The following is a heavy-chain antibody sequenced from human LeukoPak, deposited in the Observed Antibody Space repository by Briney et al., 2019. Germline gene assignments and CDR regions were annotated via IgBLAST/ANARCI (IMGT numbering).Heavy chain of an antibody. CDR2: INHSGST. V-gene: IGHV4-34*01. J-gene: IGHJ6*02. Sequence: PSETLSLTCAVYGGSFSGYYWSWIRQPPGKGLEWIGEINHSGSTNYNPSLKSRVTISVDTSKNQFSLKLSSVTAADTAVYYCARGHCITIFGVVYYYYYYGMDVWGQGTTVTVSS. CDR3: ARGHCITIFGVVYYYYYYGMDV. D-gene: IGHD3-3*01. CDR1: GGSFSGYY.